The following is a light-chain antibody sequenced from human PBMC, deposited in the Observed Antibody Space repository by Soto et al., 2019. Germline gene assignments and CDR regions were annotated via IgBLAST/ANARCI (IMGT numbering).Light chain of an antibody. Sequence: EIVLTQSPGTLSLSPGERATLSCRASQSVSNNYLAWYQQKPGQAPRLLIYGASSRATGIPDRFSGSGSGTDFTLTISRLEPEDFAVYYCQQYGSTPYTFGQGTKLELK. CDR3: QQYGSTPYT. CDR1: QSVSNNY. CDR2: GAS. J-gene: IGKJ2*01. V-gene: IGKV3-20*01.